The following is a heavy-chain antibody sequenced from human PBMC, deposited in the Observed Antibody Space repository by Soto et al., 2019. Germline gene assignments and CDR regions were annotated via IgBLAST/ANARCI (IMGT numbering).Heavy chain of an antibody. CDR3: ARESGGATATLDYYYFYMDV. D-gene: IGHD5-12*01. CDR1: GYTFSDYY. J-gene: IGHJ6*03. V-gene: IGHV1-2*06. CDR2: INPNSGDT. Sequence: QVQLVQSGAEVKKPGASVTVSCKASGYTFSDYYLHWVRQAPGQGTEWMGRINPNSGDTKFAQKFQGRVTMTRDTSVRTAFMELNWLKSDDTAVYYCARESGGATATLDYYYFYMDVSGKGTTVTVSS.